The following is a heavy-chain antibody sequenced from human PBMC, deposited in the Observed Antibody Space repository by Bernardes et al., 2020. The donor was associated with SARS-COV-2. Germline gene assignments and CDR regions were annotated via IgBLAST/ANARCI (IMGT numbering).Heavy chain of an antibody. D-gene: IGHD3-3*01. J-gene: IGHJ4*02. CDR2: IHHSGSS. CDR3: ARALSWSGYYYFDY. CDR1: GDSITAGDHY. V-gene: IGHV4-30-4*01. Sequence: TLSLSCTVSGDSITAGDHYWNWIRQPPGKGLEWIGYIHHSGSSYFNPSLESRVDISVDTSKSQVSLKMTSVTTADTAVYFCARALSWSGYYYFDYWGQGVLVTIPS.